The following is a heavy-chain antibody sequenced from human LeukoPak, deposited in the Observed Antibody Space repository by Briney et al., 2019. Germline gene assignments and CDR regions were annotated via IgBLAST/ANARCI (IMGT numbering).Heavy chain of an antibody. J-gene: IGHJ3*02. V-gene: IGHV3-23*01. CDR2: ISGSGGST. Sequence: PGGSLRLSCAASGFTFSSYAMSWVRQAPGKGLEWVSAISGSGGSTYYADSVKGRFTISRDNSKNTLYLQMNSLRAEDTAVYYCAKGLSTVVLSPEGAFDTWGQGTMVTVSS. CDR3: AKGLSTVVLSPEGAFDT. CDR1: GFTFSSYA. D-gene: IGHD4-23*01.